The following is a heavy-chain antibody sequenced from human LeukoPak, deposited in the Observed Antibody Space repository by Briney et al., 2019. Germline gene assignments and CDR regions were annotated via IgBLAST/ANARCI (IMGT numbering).Heavy chain of an antibody. CDR1: GFTVSSNY. CDR3: ARVLRYTAMVTGYYGMDV. CDR2: IYSGGST. V-gene: IGHV3-53*01. D-gene: IGHD5-18*01. Sequence: GGSLRLSCAASGFTVSSNYMSWVRQAPGKGLEWVSVIYSGGSTYYADSVKGRFTISRDNSKNTLYLQMNSLRAEDTAVYYCARVLRYTAMVTGYYGMDVWGQGTAVTVSS. J-gene: IGHJ6*02.